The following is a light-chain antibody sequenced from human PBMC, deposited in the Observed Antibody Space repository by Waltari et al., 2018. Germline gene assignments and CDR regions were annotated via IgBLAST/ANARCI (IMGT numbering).Light chain of an antibody. J-gene: IGLJ2*01. V-gene: IGLV2-8*01. CDR1: TNDICSYNP. CDR2: EVN. CDR3: TSYGGDNNIVI. Sequence: QSALTQPPSASGSPGQSVTIPSIGTTNDICSYNPVPWYQQHPGKTPKFIILEVNKRPSGVPDLFSGSKSGNTDSLTVSGLQAEDEADYYCTSYGGDNNIVIFGGGTKLTVL.